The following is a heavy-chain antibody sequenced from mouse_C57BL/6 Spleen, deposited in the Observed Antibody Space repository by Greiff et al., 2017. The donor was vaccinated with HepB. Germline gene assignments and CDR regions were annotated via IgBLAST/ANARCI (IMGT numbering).Heavy chain of an antibody. D-gene: IGHD2-3*01. Sequence: QVQLQQSGPELVKPGASVKISCKASGYAFSSSWMNWVKQRPGKGLEWIGRIYPGDGDTNYNGKFKGKATLTADKSSSTAYMQLSSLTSEDSAVYFCARTDDGYYSAWFAYWGQGTLVTVSA. CDR2: IYPGDGDT. CDR3: ARTDDGYYSAWFAY. CDR1: GYAFSSSW. V-gene: IGHV1-82*01. J-gene: IGHJ3*01.